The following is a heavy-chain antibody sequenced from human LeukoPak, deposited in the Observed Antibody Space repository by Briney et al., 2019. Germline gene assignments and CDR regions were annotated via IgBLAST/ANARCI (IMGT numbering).Heavy chain of an antibody. J-gene: IGHJ4*02. Sequence: GGSLRLSCAASGFTFSSYWMHWVRQAPGKGLMWVSRINSDGSSTSYADSVKGRFTISRDNAKNTLYLQMNSLRAEDTAVYYCARGNVDDYWGQGTLVTVSS. CDR2: INSDGSST. D-gene: IGHD2-8*01. V-gene: IGHV3-74*01. CDR1: GFTFSSYW. CDR3: ARGNVDDY.